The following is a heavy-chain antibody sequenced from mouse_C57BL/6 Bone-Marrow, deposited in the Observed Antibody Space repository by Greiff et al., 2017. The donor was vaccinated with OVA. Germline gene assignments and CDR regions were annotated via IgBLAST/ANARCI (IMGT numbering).Heavy chain of an antibody. Sequence: EVKVVESGPGMVKPSQSLSLPCTVTGYSITSGYDWHWIRHFPGNKLEWMGYISYSGSTNYNPSLKSRISITHDTSKNHFFLKLNSVTTEDTATYYCARAYGSSYAMDYWGQGTSVTVSS. J-gene: IGHJ4*01. V-gene: IGHV3-1*01. CDR1: GYSITSGYD. CDR2: ISYSGST. D-gene: IGHD1-1*01. CDR3: ARAYGSSYAMDY.